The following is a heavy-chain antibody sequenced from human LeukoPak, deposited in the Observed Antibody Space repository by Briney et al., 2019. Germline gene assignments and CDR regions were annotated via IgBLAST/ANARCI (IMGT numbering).Heavy chain of an antibody. D-gene: IGHD3-10*01. CDR3: ARSMGFGELWLNY. V-gene: IGHV4-34*01. CDR1: GGSFSGYY. J-gene: IGHJ4*02. Sequence: SETLSLTCAVYGGSFSGYYWSWIRQSPGKGLEWIGEINHSGSTNYNPSLKSRVTISVDTSKNQFSLKLSSVTAADTAVYYCARSMGFGELWLNYWGQGTLVTVSS. CDR2: INHSGST.